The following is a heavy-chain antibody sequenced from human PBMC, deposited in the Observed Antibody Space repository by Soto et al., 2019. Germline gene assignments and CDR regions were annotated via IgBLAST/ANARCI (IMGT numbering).Heavy chain of an antibody. Sequence: SETLSLTCAVSSGSISSSNWWSWVRQPPGKGLEWIGEIYHSGSTNYNPSLKSRVTISVDKSKNQFSLKLSSVTAADTAVYYCARGLVPAASYYGSGSYYYYYMDVWGKGTTVTVSS. V-gene: IGHV4-4*02. J-gene: IGHJ6*03. D-gene: IGHD3-10*01. CDR2: IYHSGST. CDR3: ARGLVPAASYYGSGSYYYYYMDV. CDR1: SGSISSSNW.